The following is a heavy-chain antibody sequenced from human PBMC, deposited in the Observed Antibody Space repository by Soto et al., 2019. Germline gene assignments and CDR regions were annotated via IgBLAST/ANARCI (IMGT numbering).Heavy chain of an antibody. J-gene: IGHJ6*02. CDR3: ARASKGSGWYPYYYYGMDV. V-gene: IGHV6-1*01. D-gene: IGHD6-19*01. CDR2: TYYRSKWYN. Sequence: SQTLLLTCAISGDSVSSNSAAWNWIRQSPSRGLEWLGRTYYRSKWYNDYAVSVKSRITINPDTSKNQFSLQLNSVTPEDTAVYYCARASKGSGWYPYYYYGMDVWGQGTTVTVSS. CDR1: GDSVSSNSAA.